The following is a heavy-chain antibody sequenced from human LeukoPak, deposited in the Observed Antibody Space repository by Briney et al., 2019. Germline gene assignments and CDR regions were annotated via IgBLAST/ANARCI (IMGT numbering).Heavy chain of an antibody. CDR1: GFTFSSYS. V-gene: IGHV3-21*04. CDR2: ISSSSSYI. CDR3: AKDATERIAVAYFDF. J-gene: IGHJ4*02. D-gene: IGHD6-19*01. Sequence: PGGSLRLSCAASGFTFSSYSMNWVRQAPGKGLEWVSSISSSSSYIYYADSVKGRFTISRDNAKNSLYLQMNSLRAEDTAVYYCAKDATERIAVAYFDFWGQGTLVTVSS.